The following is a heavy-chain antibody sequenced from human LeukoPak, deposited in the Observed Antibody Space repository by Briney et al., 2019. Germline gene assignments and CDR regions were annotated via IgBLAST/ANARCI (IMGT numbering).Heavy chain of an antibody. CDR3: ARSPEPVWTGDAFDI. J-gene: IGHJ3*02. D-gene: IGHD3/OR15-3a*01. CDR1: GFIFSSCA. Sequence: PGGSLRLSCAVSGFIFSSCAMSWVRQAPGKGLEWVSGISYSGGRTYYADSVKGRFTISRDNSRNTVYLQMNSLRADDTAVYYCARSPEPVWTGDAFDIWGQGTMVTVSS. V-gene: IGHV3-23*01. CDR2: ISYSGGRT.